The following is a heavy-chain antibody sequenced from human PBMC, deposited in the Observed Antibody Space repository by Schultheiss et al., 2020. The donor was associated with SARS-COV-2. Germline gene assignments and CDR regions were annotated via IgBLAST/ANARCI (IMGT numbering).Heavy chain of an antibody. CDR1: GFTFSSFE. V-gene: IGHV3-48*03. J-gene: IGHJ6*02. CDR2: ISSTGRTI. CDR3: ARDRGYCSSTSCRYYYYYYGMDV. Sequence: GGSLRLSCAASGFTFSSFEMNWVRQAPGKGLEWVSYISSTGRTIYYADSVKGRFTISRDNAKNSLYLQMNSLRAEDTAVYYCARDRGYCSSTSCRYYYYYYGMDVWGQGTTVTVSS. D-gene: IGHD2-2*01.